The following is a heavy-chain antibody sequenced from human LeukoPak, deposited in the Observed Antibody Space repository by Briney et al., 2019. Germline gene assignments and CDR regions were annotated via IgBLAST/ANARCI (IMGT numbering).Heavy chain of an antibody. Sequence: ASVKVSCKASGGTFSSYAISLVRQAPGQGLEWMGRIIPIFGTANYAQKFQGRVTITTDESTSTAYMELSSLRSEDTAVYYCARLASTYYYDSSGYYSDDYWGQGTLVTVSS. D-gene: IGHD3-22*01. CDR1: GGTFSSYA. CDR2: IIPIFGTA. V-gene: IGHV1-69*05. J-gene: IGHJ4*02. CDR3: ARLASTYYYDSSGYYSDDY.